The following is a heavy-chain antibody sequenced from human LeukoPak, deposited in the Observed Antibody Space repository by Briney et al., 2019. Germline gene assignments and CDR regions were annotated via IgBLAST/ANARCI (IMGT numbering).Heavy chain of an antibody. V-gene: IGHV4-59*01. J-gene: IGHJ1*01. CDR3: ARAAGTTSRYFQH. CDR1: GGSIRNYY. D-gene: IGHD4-17*01. CDR2: IYNSGHT. Sequence: SETLSLTCTVSGGSIRNYYWSWIRQPPGKGLEWIGYIYNSGHTNYNPSLKSRVTISEDTSKNQLSLKLSSVTAADTAVYYCARAAGTTSRYFQHWGQGTLVTVSS.